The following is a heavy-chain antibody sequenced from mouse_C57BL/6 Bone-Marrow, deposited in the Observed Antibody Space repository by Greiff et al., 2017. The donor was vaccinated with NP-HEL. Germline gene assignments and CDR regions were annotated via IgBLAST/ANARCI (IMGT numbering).Heavy chain of an antibody. J-gene: IGHJ3*01. V-gene: IGHV1-55*01. Sequence: QVQLQQPGAELVKPGASVKMSCKASGYTFTSYWITWVKQRPGQGLEWIGDIYPGSGSTNYNEKFKSKATLTVDTSSSTAYMQLSSLTSEDSAVYYCARYPIYYDYGPWFAYWGQGTLVTVSA. CDR3: ARYPIYYDYGPWFAY. CDR1: GYTFTSYW. D-gene: IGHD2-4*01. CDR2: IYPGSGST.